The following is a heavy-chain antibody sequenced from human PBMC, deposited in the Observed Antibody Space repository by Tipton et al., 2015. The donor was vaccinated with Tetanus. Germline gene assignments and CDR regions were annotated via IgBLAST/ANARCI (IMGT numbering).Heavy chain of an antibody. D-gene: IGHD1-26*01. CDR3: AAEASRPVGATDVY. J-gene: IGHJ4*02. Sequence: QSGAEVKKPGASVKVSCKASGYTFTSYGISWVRQAPGQGLEWMGWISAYNGNTNYAQKLQERVTITRDMSTSTAYMELSSLRSEDTAVYYCAAEASRPVGATDVYWGQGTLVTVSS. CDR1: GYTFTSYG. V-gene: IGHV1-18*01. CDR2: ISAYNGNT.